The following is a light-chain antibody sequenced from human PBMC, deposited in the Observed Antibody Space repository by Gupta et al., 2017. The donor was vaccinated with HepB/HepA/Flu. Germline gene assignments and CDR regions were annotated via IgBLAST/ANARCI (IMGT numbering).Light chain of an antibody. CDR3: LQDNNWPLA. J-gene: IGKJ3*01. CDR1: QSVSSN. V-gene: IGKV3-15*01. CDR2: GAS. Sequence: ETVMTQSPATLSVSPGEGATLSCRASQSVSSNLAWYQQKPGQAPRLLIYGASTRATGIPARFSGSGSGTEFTLTITSLQSEDIAVYYCLQDNNWPLAFGHGTKVDIK.